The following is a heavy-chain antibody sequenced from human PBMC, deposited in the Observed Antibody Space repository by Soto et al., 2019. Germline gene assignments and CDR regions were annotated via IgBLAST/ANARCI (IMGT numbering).Heavy chain of an antibody. CDR1: GGSFSGYY. Sequence: QVQLQQWGAGLLKPSETLSLTCAVYGGSFSGYYWSWIRQPPGKGLEWIREINHSGSTNYNPSLKSRITISVDTSKNQFSQKLSSVTAADTAVYYCARLNCSSTSCSLDYWGQGTLVTVSS. CDR3: ARLNCSSTSCSLDY. CDR2: INHSGST. V-gene: IGHV4-34*01. D-gene: IGHD2-2*01. J-gene: IGHJ4*02.